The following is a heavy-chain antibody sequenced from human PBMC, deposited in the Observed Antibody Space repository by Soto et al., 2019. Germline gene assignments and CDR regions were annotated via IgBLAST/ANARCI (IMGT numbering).Heavy chain of an antibody. CDR2: IIPIFGTA. Sequence: AVKVSCKASGGTFSSYAISWVRQAPGQGLEWMGGIIPIFGTANYAQKFQGRVTITADESTSTAYMELSSLRSEDTAVYYCARDGAVAGTTSTQYYYGMDVWGQGTTVTVSS. D-gene: IGHD1-1*01. J-gene: IGHJ6*02. CDR1: GGTFSSYA. CDR3: ARDGAVAGTTSTQYYYGMDV. V-gene: IGHV1-69*13.